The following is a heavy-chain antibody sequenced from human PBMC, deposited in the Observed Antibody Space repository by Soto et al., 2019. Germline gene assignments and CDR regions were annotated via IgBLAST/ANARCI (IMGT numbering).Heavy chain of an antibody. V-gene: IGHV4-59*01. D-gene: IGHD3-3*01. CDR2: IYYSGST. CDR3: ARGPYYDFWSGYFDY. CDR1: GGSIRSYY. J-gene: IGHJ4*02. Sequence: SETLALTCTVSGGSIRSYYWSWIRRPPGKGLEWIGYIYYSGSTNYNPSLKSRVTISVDTSKNQFSLKLSSVTAADTAVYYCARGPYYDFWSGYFDYWGQGTLVTVSS.